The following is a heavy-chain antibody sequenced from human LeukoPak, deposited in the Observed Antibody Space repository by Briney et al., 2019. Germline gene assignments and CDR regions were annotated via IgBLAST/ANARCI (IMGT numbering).Heavy chain of an antibody. CDR2: IYSSDNT. CDR3: AGRRVLDASFDY. D-gene: IGHD3-16*01. V-gene: IGHV3-66*02. Sequence: GGSLRLSCAASGFTASGNYMSWVRPAPGKGLEWVSVIYSSDNTYYIDSVKGRFTISRDNSKNTLYLQMNSLRAEDTAVYYCAGRRVLDASFDYWGQGTLVTVSS. J-gene: IGHJ4*02. CDR1: GFTASGNY.